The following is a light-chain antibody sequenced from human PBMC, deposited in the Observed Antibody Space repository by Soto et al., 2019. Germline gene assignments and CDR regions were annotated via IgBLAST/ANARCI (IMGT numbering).Light chain of an antibody. CDR2: AAS. V-gene: IGKV1-17*03. Sequence: DIQSTQSPSAMAASVGDRVTITCRASQDISYYLAWFQQKPGKVPERLIYAASSLPSGVPSRFAGSGSGTEFTLTISGLQPEDVATYYWLQHNSYPYTFGQGTKVDIK. J-gene: IGKJ2*01. CDR3: LQHNSYPYT. CDR1: QDISYY.